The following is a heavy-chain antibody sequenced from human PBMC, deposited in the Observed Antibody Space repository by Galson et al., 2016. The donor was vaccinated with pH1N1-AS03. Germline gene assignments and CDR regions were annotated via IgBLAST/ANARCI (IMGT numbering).Heavy chain of an antibody. CDR3: AKAAEFASTTYDFEY. J-gene: IGHJ4*02. D-gene: IGHD5/OR15-5a*01. CDR1: GFIFTSYT. CDR2: ISFDGNNR. V-gene: IGHV3-30*18. Sequence: SLRLSCAASGFIFTSYTMHWVRQAPGNGLEWVAVISFDGNNRYYMDSVKGRFSISRDDSKNTLYLQMNSLRAEDTAVYYCAKAAEFASTTYDFEYWGQGTLVTVTS.